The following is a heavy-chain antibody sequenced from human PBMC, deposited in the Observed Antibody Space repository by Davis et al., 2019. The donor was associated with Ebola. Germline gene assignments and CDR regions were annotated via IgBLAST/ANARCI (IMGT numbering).Heavy chain of an antibody. CDR3: ARQWLVRGWFDP. CDR2: INPNSGGT. CDR1: GYTFTGYY. Sequence: ASVKVSCKASGYTFTGYYMHWVRQAPGQGLEWMGWINPNSGGTNYAQKFQGRVTMTRDTSISTAYMELSRLRSDDTAVYYCARQWLVRGWFDPWGQGTLVTVSS. V-gene: IGHV1-2*02. J-gene: IGHJ5*02. D-gene: IGHD6-19*01.